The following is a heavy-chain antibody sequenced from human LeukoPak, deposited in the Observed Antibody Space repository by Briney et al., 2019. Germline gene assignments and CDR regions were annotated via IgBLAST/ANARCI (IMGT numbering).Heavy chain of an antibody. CDR3: ATGGPYGSGSYHDAFDI. CDR2: MNPKSGNT. V-gene: IGHV1-8*03. D-gene: IGHD3-10*01. J-gene: IGHJ3*02. CDR1: GYTFTIYD. Sequence: GASVRVSCKASGYTFTIYDINWVRQATGEGLEWMGWMNPKSGNTGYAQKLQGRVTITRNTSISTAYMELSSLRSEDTAVYYSATGGPYGSGSYHDAFDIWGQGTMVTVSS.